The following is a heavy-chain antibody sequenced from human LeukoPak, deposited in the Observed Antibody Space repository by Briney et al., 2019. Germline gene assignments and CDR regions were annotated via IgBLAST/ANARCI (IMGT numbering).Heavy chain of an antibody. CDR1: GFTFSSYS. J-gene: IGHJ5*02. D-gene: IGHD6-25*01. V-gene: IGHV3-48*01. CDR2: ISSSSTI. CDR3: ARAVRSSETVGFDP. Sequence: GGSLRLSCAASGFTFSSYSMNWVRQAPGKGLEWVSYISSSSTIYYADSVKGRFTISRDNAKNSLYLQMNSLRAEDTAVYYCARAVRSSETVGFDPWGQGTLVTVSS.